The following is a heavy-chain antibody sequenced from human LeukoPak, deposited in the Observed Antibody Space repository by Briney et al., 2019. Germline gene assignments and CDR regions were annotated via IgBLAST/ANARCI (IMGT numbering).Heavy chain of an antibody. CDR1: GFTFSSYA. J-gene: IGHJ3*02. D-gene: IGHD6-19*01. V-gene: IGHV3-23*01. CDR2: ISGSGGST. CDR3: AKGSGYSSGWSKNHDAFDI. Sequence: GGSLRLSCAASGFTFSSYAMSWVRQAPGKGLEWVSAISGSGGSTYYADSVKGRFTISRDNSKNTLYLQMNSLRAEDTAVYYCAKGSGYSSGWSKNHDAFDIWGQGTMVTVSS.